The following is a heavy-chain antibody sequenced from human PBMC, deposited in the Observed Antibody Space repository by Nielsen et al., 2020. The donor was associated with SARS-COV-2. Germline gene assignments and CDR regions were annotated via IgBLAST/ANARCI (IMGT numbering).Heavy chain of an antibody. CDR1: GYTFTSYY. Sequence: ASVKVSCKASGYTFTSYYMHWVRQAPGQGLEWMGIINPSGGSTSYAQKFQGRVTMTRDTSTSTAYMELRSLRSDDTAVYYCARDPWELLEVYYGMDVWGQGTTVTVSS. J-gene: IGHJ6*02. V-gene: IGHV1-46*01. D-gene: IGHD1-26*01. CDR2: INPSGGST. CDR3: ARDPWELLEVYYGMDV.